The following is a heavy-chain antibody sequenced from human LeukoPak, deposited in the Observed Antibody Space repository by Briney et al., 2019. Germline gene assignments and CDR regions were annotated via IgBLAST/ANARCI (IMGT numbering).Heavy chain of an antibody. D-gene: IGHD6-19*01. CDR2: ISINRGNT. J-gene: IGHJ5*02. V-gene: IGHV1-18*01. Sequence: ASVKVSCKASGYTFTSYDISWVRQAPGQGLEWMGWISINRGNTNYAQKFQGRVSMTTDTSTSTAYMELRGLRSDDTAMYYCARDVGITVADSFDPWGQGTLVTVSS. CDR3: ARDVGITVADSFDP. CDR1: GYTFTSYD.